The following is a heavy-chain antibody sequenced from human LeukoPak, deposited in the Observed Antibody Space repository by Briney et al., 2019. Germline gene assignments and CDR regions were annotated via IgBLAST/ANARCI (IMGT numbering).Heavy chain of an antibody. CDR3: ARDRLGDYDHSGYYDK. D-gene: IGHD3-22*01. J-gene: IGHJ4*02. CDR1: GFTFSDYY. CDR2: ICDSGRTI. Sequence: KAGGSLRLSCAASGFTFSDYYMSWIRQAPGKGLEWVSYICDSGRTIYYADSVKGRFTISRDNAKNSVYLQMNNLGAEDTAVYYCARDRLGDYDHSGYYDKWGQGTLVTVPS. V-gene: IGHV3-11*01.